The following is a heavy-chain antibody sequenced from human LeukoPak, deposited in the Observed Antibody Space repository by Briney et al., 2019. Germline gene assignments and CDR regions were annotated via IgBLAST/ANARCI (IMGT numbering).Heavy chain of an antibody. Sequence: GGSLRLSCAASGFTFSSFDMNWVRQAPGKGLEWVSGINWNGGSTGYADSVKGRFTISRDNAKNSLYLQMNSLRAEDTALYHCARARWGVYYFDYWGQGTLVTVSS. J-gene: IGHJ4*02. V-gene: IGHV3-20*01. CDR3: ARARWGVYYFDY. D-gene: IGHD3-10*01. CDR2: INWNGGST. CDR1: GFTFSSFD.